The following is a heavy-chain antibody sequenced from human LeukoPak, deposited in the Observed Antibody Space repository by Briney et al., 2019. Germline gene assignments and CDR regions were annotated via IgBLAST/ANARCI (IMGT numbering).Heavy chain of an antibody. CDR2: IWYDGSNK. Sequence: GRSLRLSCAASGFTFSSYGMHWVRQAPGKGLEWVAVIWYDGSNKYYADSVKGRFTISRDNSKNTLYLQMNSLRAEDTAVYYCAKTPPPGSSYFDYWGQGTLVTVSS. J-gene: IGHJ4*02. CDR1: GFTFSSYG. V-gene: IGHV3-33*06. CDR3: AKTPPPGSSYFDY. D-gene: IGHD1-26*01.